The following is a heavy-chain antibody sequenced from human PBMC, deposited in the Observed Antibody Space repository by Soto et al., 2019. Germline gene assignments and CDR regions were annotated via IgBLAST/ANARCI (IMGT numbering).Heavy chain of an antibody. D-gene: IGHD2-15*01. CDR3: AYLPCSGGSCSWFSYSGMDV. Sequence: QITLKESGPTLVKPTQTLTLTCTFSGFSLSTSGVGVAWIRQPPGKALEWLALIYWDDDKRYRPSLETRLTTTKDTSKTPVVLTMTNMASVDTATYYCAYLPCSGGSCSWFSYSGMDVWGQGTTVTVSS. V-gene: IGHV2-5*02. CDR1: GFSLSTSGVG. J-gene: IGHJ6*02. CDR2: IYWDDDK.